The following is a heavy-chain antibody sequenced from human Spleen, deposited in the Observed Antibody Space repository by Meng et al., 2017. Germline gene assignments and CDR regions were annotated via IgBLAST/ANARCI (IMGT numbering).Heavy chain of an antibody. Sequence: GESLKISCAASGFTFSSYAMSWVRQAPGKGLEWVANIKQDGSEKYYVDSVKGRFTISRDNAKNSLYLQMNSLRAEDTAVYYCARGGDGYNSGKGDYWGQGTLVTVSS. J-gene: IGHJ4*02. CDR2: IKQDGSEK. CDR1: GFTFSSYA. D-gene: IGHD5-24*01. V-gene: IGHV3-7*01. CDR3: ARGGDGYNSGKGDY.